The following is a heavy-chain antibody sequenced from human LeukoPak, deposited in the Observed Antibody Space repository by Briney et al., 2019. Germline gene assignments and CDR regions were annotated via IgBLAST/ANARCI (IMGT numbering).Heavy chain of an antibody. V-gene: IGHV3-33*01. Sequence: GGFLRLSCAASGFTFSSYGMHWVRQAPGKGLEWVAVIWYDGSNKYYADSVKGRFTISRDNSKNTLYLQMNSLRAEDTAVYYCARDPSIVGATTDLPGYWGQGTLVTVSS. CDR3: ARDPSIVGATTDLPGY. J-gene: IGHJ4*02. CDR2: IWYDGSNK. D-gene: IGHD1-26*01. CDR1: GFTFSSYG.